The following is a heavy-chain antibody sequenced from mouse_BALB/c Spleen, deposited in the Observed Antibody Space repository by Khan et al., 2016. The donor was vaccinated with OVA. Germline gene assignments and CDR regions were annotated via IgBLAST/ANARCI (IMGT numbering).Heavy chain of an antibody. CDR3: ARWFYGYSSRYAMDY. D-gene: IGHD2-2*01. CDR1: GFSLTSYG. J-gene: IGHJ4*01. V-gene: IGHV2-6*02. CDR2: IWSDGST. Sequence: QVQLKQSGPGLVAPSQSLSITCTVSGFSLTSYGVHWVRQPPGKGLEWLVVIWSDGSTNYNSVLKSRLSISKDNSKSQVFLKMNSLQTDDTAIYYCARWFYGYSSRYAMDYWGQGTSVTVSS.